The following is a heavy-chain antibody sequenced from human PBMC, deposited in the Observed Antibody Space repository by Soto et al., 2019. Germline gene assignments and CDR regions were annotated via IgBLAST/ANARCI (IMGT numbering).Heavy chain of an antibody. CDR3: ARDPVDGYSFFDY. Sequence: SETLSLTSTVSGGSISSSSYYWGWIRQPPGKGLEWIGYFHNSGSTTYDSSLKSRVTISIDTSKRQSSLKLTSVTTADTAVYYCARDPVDGYSFFDYWGQGILVTVSS. CDR1: GGSISSSSYY. CDR2: FHNSGST. V-gene: IGHV4-61*01. J-gene: IGHJ4*02. D-gene: IGHD2-15*01.